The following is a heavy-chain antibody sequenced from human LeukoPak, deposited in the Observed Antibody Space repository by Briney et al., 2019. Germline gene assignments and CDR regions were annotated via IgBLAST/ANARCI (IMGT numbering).Heavy chain of an antibody. V-gene: IGHV4-59*01. J-gene: IGHJ3*02. CDR2: IYYSGST. Sequence: RSSETLSLTCTVSGGSISSYYWSWIRQPPGKGLEWIGYIYYSGSTNYNPSLKSRVTISVDTSKNQFSLKLSSVTAADTAVYYCARDDAFDIWGQGTMVTVSS. CDR1: GGSISSYY. CDR3: ARDDAFDI.